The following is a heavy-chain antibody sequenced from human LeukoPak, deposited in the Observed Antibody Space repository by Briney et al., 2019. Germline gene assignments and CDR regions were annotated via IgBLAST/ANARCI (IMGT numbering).Heavy chain of an antibody. CDR3: ARGGGLDV. D-gene: IGHD3-16*01. V-gene: IGHV3-7*03. CDR2: INHNGNVN. Sequence: PGGSLSLSCAASGFTFSSYWMNWARQAPGKGLEWVASINHNGNVNYYVDSVKGRFTISRDNAKNSLYLQMSNLRAEDTAVYFFARGGGLDVWGQGATVTVSS. J-gene: IGHJ6*02. CDR1: GFTFSSYW.